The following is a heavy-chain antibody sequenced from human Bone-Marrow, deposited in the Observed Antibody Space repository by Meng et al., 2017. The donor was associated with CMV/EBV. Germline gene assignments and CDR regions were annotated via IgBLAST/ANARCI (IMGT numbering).Heavy chain of an antibody. CDR3: ARGRSSSSYYYYYYGMDV. CDR2: ISSSSSTI. Sequence: GESLKISCAASGFTFISYSMNWVRQAPGKGLEWVSYISSSSSTIYYADSVKGRFIISRDNAKNSLYLQMNSLRAGDTAVYYCARGRSSSSYYYYYYGMDVWGQGTTVTVSS. CDR1: GFTFISYS. D-gene: IGHD6-6*01. J-gene: IGHJ6*02. V-gene: IGHV3-48*04.